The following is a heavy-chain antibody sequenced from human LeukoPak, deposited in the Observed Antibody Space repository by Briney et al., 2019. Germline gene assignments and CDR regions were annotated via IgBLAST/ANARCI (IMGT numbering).Heavy chain of an antibody. CDR2: VNPNSGHT. CDR1: GYTFTRYD. D-gene: IGHD2-15*01. J-gene: IGHJ4*02. Sequence: ASVKVSCKASGYTFTRYDVNWVRQATGQGREFMGWVNPNSGHTGYAQKFQGRVTMTTNTSISTAYMELSSLRSEDTAVYYCARGAPGSYCSGGSCPYFDYWGQGTLVSVSS. CDR3: ARGAPGSYCSGGSCPYFDY. V-gene: IGHV1-8*01.